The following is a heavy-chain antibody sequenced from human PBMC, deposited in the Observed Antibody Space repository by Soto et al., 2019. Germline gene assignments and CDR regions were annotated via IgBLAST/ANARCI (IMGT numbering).Heavy chain of an antibody. CDR3: ARGPWEQQLTRNNWFDP. V-gene: IGHV3-7*03. J-gene: IGHJ5*02. CDR2: IKQDGSEK. CDR1: GFTFSSYW. D-gene: IGHD6-13*01. Sequence: GGSLRLSCAASGFTFSSYWMSWVRQAPGKGLEWVANIKQDGSEKYYVDSVKGRFTISRDNAKNSLYLQMNSLRAEDTAVYYCARGPWEQQLTRNNWFDPWGQGTLVTVSS.